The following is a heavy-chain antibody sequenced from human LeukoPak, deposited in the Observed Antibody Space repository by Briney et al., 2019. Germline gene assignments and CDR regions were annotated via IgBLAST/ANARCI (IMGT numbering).Heavy chain of an antibody. CDR2: INHSGST. V-gene: IGHV4-34*01. D-gene: IGHD3-16*01. CDR1: GGSFSGYY. J-gene: IGHJ3*02. CDR3: ATEDYGSAFDI. Sequence: PSETLSLTCAVYGGSFSGYYWSWIRQPPGKGLEWIGEINHSGSTNYNPSLKSRVTISVDTSKNQFSLKLSSVTAADTAVYYCATEDYGSAFDIWGQGTMVTVSS.